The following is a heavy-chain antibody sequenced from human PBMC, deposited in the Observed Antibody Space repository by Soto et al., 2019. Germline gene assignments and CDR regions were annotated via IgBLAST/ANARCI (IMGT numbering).Heavy chain of an antibody. CDR2: IYYSGST. CDR1: GVSISCYY. CDR3: ARDTTLTGMDV. V-gene: IGHV4-59*01. Sequence: SXTLCLTCIVSGVSISCYYWSCIRQPPGKGLEWIGYIYYSGSTNYNPSLKSRVTISVDTSKNQFSLKLSSVTAADTAVYYCARDTTLTGMDVWGKGTTVTVSS. J-gene: IGHJ6*04.